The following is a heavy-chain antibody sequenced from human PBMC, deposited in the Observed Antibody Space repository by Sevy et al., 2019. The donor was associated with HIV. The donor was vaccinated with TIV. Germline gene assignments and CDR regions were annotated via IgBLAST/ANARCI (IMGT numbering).Heavy chain of an antibody. J-gene: IGHJ4*02. D-gene: IGHD3-10*01. Sequence: SETLSLTCAVYGGSFSGYYWSLIRQPPGKGLEWIGEINHSGSTNYNPSLKSRVTISVDTSKNQFSLKLSSVTAADTAVYYCARGPMYYYGSGAYWGQGTLVTVSS. CDR1: GGSFSGYY. CDR2: INHSGST. CDR3: ARGPMYYYGSGAY. V-gene: IGHV4-34*01.